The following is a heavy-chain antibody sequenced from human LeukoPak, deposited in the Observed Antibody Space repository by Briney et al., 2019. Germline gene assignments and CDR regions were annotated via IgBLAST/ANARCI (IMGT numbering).Heavy chain of an antibody. CDR1: GGSIGSSSYY. CDR3: ARDRPAAAGPGARFDP. CDR2: IYYSGST. V-gene: IGHV4-39*07. J-gene: IGHJ5*02. Sequence: SETLSLTCTVSGGSIGSSSYYWGWIRQPPGKGLEWIGSIYYSGSTYYNPSLKSRVTISVDTSKNQFSLKLSSVTAADTAVYYCARDRPAAAGPGARFDPWGQGTLVTVSS. D-gene: IGHD6-13*01.